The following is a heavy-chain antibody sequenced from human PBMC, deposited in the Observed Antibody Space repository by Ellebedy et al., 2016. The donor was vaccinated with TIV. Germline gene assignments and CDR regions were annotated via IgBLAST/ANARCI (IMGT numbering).Heavy chain of an antibody. J-gene: IGHJ4*02. D-gene: IGHD3-9*01. CDR2: IWYDGNNK. Sequence: PGGSLRLSFVASGFTFSNYAMHWVRQAPGTGLEWVAVIWYDGNNKYYAESMKGRLTISRDNSKNTVYVQMSSLRAEDTGVYYCARDGRPSHWFLDYWGQGALVTVSS. CDR1: GFTFSNYA. CDR3: ARDGRPSHWFLDY. V-gene: IGHV3-33*01.